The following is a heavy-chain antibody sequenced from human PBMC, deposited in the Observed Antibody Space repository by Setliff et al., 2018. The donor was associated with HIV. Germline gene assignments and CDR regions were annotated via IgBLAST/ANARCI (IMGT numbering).Heavy chain of an antibody. CDR2: IYTRGST. D-gene: IGHD5-12*01. CDR3: VRSGCNGNICYDSRGWLDS. Sequence: SETLSLTCAVYGGSIDSGNYDWNWVRQPGGKGLEWIGRIYTRGSTKYSPTFESRVTMSLDTSKNQFSLNLRSVTAADTALYYCVRSGCNGNICYDSRGWLDSWGQGAQVTVSS. J-gene: IGHJ5*01. CDR1: GGSIDSGNYD. V-gene: IGHV4-61*02.